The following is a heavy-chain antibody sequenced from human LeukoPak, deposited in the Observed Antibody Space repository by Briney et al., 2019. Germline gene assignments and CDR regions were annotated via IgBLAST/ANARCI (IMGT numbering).Heavy chain of an antibody. V-gene: IGHV3-48*02. CDR2: ISSSSSSTI. D-gene: IGHD3-22*01. CDR3: ARDAYYYDSSGYSGRPDQDY. CDR1: TFTFSNYW. J-gene: IGHJ4*02. Sequence: GGSLRLSCAASTFTFSNYWMSWVRQAPGKGLEWVSYISSSSSSTIYYADSVKGRFTISRDNAKNSLYLQMNSLRDEDTAVYYCARDAYYYDSSGYSGRPDQDYWGQGTLVTVSS.